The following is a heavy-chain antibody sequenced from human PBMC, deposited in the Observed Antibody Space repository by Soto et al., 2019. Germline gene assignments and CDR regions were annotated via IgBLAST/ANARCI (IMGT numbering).Heavy chain of an antibody. CDR3: ARAIRRAVAGIEYYFDY. V-gene: IGHV1-8*01. D-gene: IGHD6-19*01. CDR2: MNPYTGNT. CDR1: AYTFTNYD. Sequence: GASVKVSCKASAYTFTNYDVNWVRQATGQGLEWMGWMNPYTGNTGYAQKFQGRVTMTRNTSITTAYMELSSLKSEDTAVYYCARAIRRAVAGIEYYFDYWGQGTLVTVSS. J-gene: IGHJ4*02.